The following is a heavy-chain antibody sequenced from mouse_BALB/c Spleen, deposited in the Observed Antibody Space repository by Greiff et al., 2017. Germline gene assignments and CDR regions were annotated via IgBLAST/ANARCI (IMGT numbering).Heavy chain of an antibody. CDR1: GFNIKDTY. V-gene: IGHV14-3*02. Sequence: EVQRVESGAELVKPGASVKLSCTASGFNIKDTYMHWVKQRPEQGLEWIGRIDPANGNTKYDPKFQGKATITADTSSNTAYLQLSSLTSEDTAVYYCARTYGSSPYYAMDYWGQGTSVTVSS. J-gene: IGHJ4*01. D-gene: IGHD1-1*01. CDR2: IDPANGNT. CDR3: ARTYGSSPYYAMDY.